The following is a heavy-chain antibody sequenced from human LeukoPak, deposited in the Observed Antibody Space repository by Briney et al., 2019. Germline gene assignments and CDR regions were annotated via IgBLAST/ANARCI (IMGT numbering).Heavy chain of an antibody. J-gene: IGHJ4*02. D-gene: IGHD6-13*01. V-gene: IGHV1-24*01. CDR1: GYTLTELS. Sequence: ASVKVSCKVSGYTLTELSMHWVRQAPGKGLEWMGGFDPEDGETIYAQKFQGRVTMTEDTSTDTAYMELSSLRSEDTAVYHCAARIAAPYYFDYWGQGTLVTVSS. CDR3: AARIAAPYYFDY. CDR2: FDPEDGET.